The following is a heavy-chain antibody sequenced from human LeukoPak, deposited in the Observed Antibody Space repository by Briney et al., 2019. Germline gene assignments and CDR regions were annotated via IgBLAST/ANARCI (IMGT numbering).Heavy chain of an antibody. CDR2: IYYSGST. CDR3: ARGPRGNPFRERYYYYMDV. V-gene: IGHV4-39*01. Sequence: SETLSLTCTVSGGSISSSSYYWGWIRQPPGKGLEWIGSIYYSGSTYYNPSLKSRVTISVDTSKNQFSLKLSSVTAADTAVYYCARGPRGNPFRERYYYYMDVWGKGTTVTVSS. CDR1: GGSISSSSYY. D-gene: IGHD1-26*01. J-gene: IGHJ6*03.